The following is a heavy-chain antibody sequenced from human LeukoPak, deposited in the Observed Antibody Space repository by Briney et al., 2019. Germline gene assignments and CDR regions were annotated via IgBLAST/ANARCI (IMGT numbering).Heavy chain of an antibody. J-gene: IGHJ2*01. D-gene: IGHD3-22*01. CDR1: GGSISSSSYY. CDR3: ARGVSMIVVVIHDWYFDL. V-gene: IGHV4-39*01. CDR2: IYYSGRT. Sequence: SETLSLTCTVYGGSISSSSYYWGWIRQPPGKGLEWIGNIYYSGRTYYNPSLKSRVTISVDTSKNQFSLKLSSVTATDTAVYYCARGVSMIVVVIHDWYFDLWGRGTLVTVSS.